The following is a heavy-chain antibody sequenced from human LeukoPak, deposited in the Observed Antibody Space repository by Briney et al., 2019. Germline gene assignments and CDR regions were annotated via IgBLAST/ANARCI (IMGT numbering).Heavy chain of an antibody. D-gene: IGHD6-13*01. CDR1: GYIFTNYD. V-gene: IGHV1-18*01. CDR3: ARDRMGGSSWDAYYYMDV. J-gene: IGHJ6*03. CDR2: ISGYNGHT. Sequence: GASVKVSCKASGYIFTNYDINWVRQAPGQGLEWMGWISGYNGHTNYAQKLQGRVTMTTDTSTSTAYIELRSLRSDDTAVYYCARDRMGGSSWDAYYYMDVWGKGTTVTVSS.